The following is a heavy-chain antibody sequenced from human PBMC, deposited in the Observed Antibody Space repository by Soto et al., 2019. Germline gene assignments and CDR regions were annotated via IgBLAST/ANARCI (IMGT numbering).Heavy chain of an antibody. Sequence: EVQLLESGGGLVQPGGSLRLSCAASGFSFTNHAMSWVRQAPGKELEWVSAISIRGERTYYADSVKGRLTISRDNSRHTLYLHMYRLRAEDTDVYFCAQNVGSGTFYAFDYWGPGTLVTVSS. CDR1: GFSFTNHA. J-gene: IGHJ4*02. CDR3: AQNVGSGTFYAFDY. CDR2: ISIRGERT. D-gene: IGHD3-10*01. V-gene: IGHV3-23*01.